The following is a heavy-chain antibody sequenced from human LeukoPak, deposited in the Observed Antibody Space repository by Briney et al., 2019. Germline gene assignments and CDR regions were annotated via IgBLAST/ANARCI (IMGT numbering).Heavy chain of an antibody. CDR3: ARDSVSSGWVYYYYYMDV. CDR2: INSDGSST. D-gene: IGHD6-19*01. V-gene: IGHV3-74*01. CDR1: GFTFTNNF. J-gene: IGHJ6*03. Sequence: GGSLRLSCAASGFTFTNNFMSWVRQAPGKGLVWVSRINSDGSSTSYADSVKGRFTISRDNAKNTLYLQMNSLRAEDTAVYYCARDSVSSGWVYYYYYMDVWGKGTTVTVSS.